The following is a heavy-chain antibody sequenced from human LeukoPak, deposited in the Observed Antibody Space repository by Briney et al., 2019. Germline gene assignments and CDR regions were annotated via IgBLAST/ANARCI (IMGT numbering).Heavy chain of an antibody. CDR1: GYTFTSYY. D-gene: IGHD1-26*01. Sequence: GASVKVSCKASGYTFTSYYMHWVRQAPGQGLEWMGIINPSGGSTSYAQKFQGRVTMTRDTSISTAYMELSRLRSDDTAVYYCARGEATTIEDWGQGTLVTVSS. CDR3: ARGEATTIED. V-gene: IGHV1-46*01. CDR2: INPSGGST. J-gene: IGHJ4*02.